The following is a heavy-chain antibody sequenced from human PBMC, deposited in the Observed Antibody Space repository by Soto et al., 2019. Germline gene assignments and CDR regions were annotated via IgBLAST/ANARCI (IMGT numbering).Heavy chain of an antibody. D-gene: IGHD3-3*01. V-gene: IGHV4-59*01. Sequence: WETLSLTWTVSGGSISSYYRSWIRQPPGKGLEWIGYIYYSGSTNYNPALKSRVTISVDTSKNQFSLKLSSVTAADTAVYYCARDRTYYDFWSGYYSGYYYGMDVWGQGTTVTVSS. J-gene: IGHJ6*02. CDR3: ARDRTYYDFWSGYYSGYYYGMDV. CDR2: IYYSGST. CDR1: GGSISSYY.